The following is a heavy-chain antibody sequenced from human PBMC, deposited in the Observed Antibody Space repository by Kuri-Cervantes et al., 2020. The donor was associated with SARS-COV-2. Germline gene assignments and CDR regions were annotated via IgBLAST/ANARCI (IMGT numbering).Heavy chain of an antibody. V-gene: IGHV3-30*02. Sequence: GGSLRLSCAASGFTFSSYGMHWVRQAPGKGLEWVAFIRYDGSNRYYADSVKGRFTISRDNSKNTLYLQMNSLRAEDTAVYYCAKHMTTVTTYAHNVDAFDIWGQGTMVTVSS. CDR3: AKHMTTVTTYAHNVDAFDI. CDR1: GFTFSSYG. D-gene: IGHD4-17*01. CDR2: IRYDGSNR. J-gene: IGHJ3*02.